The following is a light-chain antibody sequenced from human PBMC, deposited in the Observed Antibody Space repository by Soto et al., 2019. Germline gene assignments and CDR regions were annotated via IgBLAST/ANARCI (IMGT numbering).Light chain of an antibody. CDR1: SSDVGGHAY. V-gene: IGLV2-14*01. CDR3: NSYAGNIFYV. J-gene: IGLJ1*01. Sequence: QSALTQPASVSGSPGQSITISCTGTSSDVGGHAYVSWYQQHPGKAPTLIIYEVSHRPSGVSSRFSGSRSGNTASLTISGLQAEDEADYYCNSYAGNIFYVFGTGTKLTVL. CDR2: EVS.